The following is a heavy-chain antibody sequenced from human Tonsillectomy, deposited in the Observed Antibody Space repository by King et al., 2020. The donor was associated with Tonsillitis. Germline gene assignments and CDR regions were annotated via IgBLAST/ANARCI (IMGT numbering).Heavy chain of an antibody. V-gene: IGHV3-48*04. CDR2: ISSSRSTT. Sequence: QLVESGGGLVQPGGSLRLSCAASGFTFSTYSMNWVRQAPGKRLEWVSYISSSRSTTYYADSVKGRFTISRDNAKNSLYLQMNSLRAEDTAVYYCARYSSTSCSSLGLWGRGTLVTVSS. CDR1: GFTFSTYS. J-gene: IGHJ2*01. CDR3: ARYSSTSCSSLGL. D-gene: IGHD2-2*01.